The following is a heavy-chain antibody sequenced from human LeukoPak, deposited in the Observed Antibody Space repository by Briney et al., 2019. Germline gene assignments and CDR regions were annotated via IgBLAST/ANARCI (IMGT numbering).Heavy chain of an antibody. CDR3: AREDDDILTGYYSYFDY. J-gene: IGHJ4*02. V-gene: IGHV1-2*02. Sequence: GASVKVSCKASGYTFTGYYMHWVRQAPGQGLEWMGWINPNSGGTNYAQKFQGRVTMTRDTSISTAYMELSRLRSDDTAVYYCAREDDDILTGYYSYFDYWGQGTPVTVSS. D-gene: IGHD3-9*01. CDR1: GYTFTGYY. CDR2: INPNSGGT.